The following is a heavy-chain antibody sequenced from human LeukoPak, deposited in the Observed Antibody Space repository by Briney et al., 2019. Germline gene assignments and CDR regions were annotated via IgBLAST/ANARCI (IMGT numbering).Heavy chain of an antibody. CDR3: ARDSGYDHDVDAFDI. V-gene: IGHV4-39*07. Sequence: SETLSLTCTVSGGSISSSSYYWGWIRQPPGKGLEWIGSIYYSGSTYYNPSLKSQVTISVDTSKNQFSLKLSSVTAADTAVCYCARDSGYDHDVDAFDIWGQGTMVTVSS. CDR2: IYYSGST. CDR1: GGSISSSSYY. J-gene: IGHJ3*02. D-gene: IGHD5-12*01.